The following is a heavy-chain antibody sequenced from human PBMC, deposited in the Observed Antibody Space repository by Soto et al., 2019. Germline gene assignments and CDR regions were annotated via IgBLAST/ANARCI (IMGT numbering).Heavy chain of an antibody. CDR1: GFTFSSYA. D-gene: IGHD6-19*01. CDR3: ARDHAPVAGTSLPGY. J-gene: IGHJ4*02. V-gene: IGHV3-30*04. Sequence: QVQLVESGGGVVQPGRSLRLSCAASGFTFSSYAMHCVRQAPGKGLEWVALISYDGRIKYYADSVRGRFSISRDNSQNTLYLQMNSLRAEDTAVYYCARDHAPVAGTSLPGYWGQGTLVTDSS. CDR2: ISYDGRIK.